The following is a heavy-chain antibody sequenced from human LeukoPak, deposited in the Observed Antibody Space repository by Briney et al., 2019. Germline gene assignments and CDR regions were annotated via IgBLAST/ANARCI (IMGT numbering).Heavy chain of an antibody. CDR1: GCIFRTYG. Sequence: GGSLRLSCAASGCIFRTYGMHWVRQAPGKGLEWVAVMSYDGSTKYYGDPVKGRFTISRDNSKNMLYLQMNSLRAEDTAVYYCAKDSGELLYGDAFDIWGQGTMVRVSS. J-gene: IGHJ3*02. D-gene: IGHD3-10*01. V-gene: IGHV3-30*18. CDR3: AKDSGELLYGDAFDI. CDR2: MSYDGSTK.